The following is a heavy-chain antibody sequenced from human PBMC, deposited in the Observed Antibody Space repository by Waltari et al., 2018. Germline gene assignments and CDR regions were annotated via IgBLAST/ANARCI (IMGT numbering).Heavy chain of an antibody. CDR2: SYTSGST. Sequence: QVQLQESGPGLVKPSETLSLTCTVSGGSISSYYWSWIRQPAGKGLEWIGRSYTSGSTNTNPSRKSRVTMSVDTSKNQFSLKLSSVTAADTAVYYCARASPRLRYGDRNYDWYFDLWGRGTLVTVSS. J-gene: IGHJ2*01. D-gene: IGHD4-17*01. V-gene: IGHV4-4*07. CDR3: ARASPRLRYGDRNYDWYFDL. CDR1: GGSISSYY.